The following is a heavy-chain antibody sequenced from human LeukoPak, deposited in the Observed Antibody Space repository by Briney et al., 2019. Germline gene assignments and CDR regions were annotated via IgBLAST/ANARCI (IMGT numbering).Heavy chain of an antibody. J-gene: IGHJ4*02. CDR2: IWYDGSNK. CDR3: ARESYSSRTPTFDY. Sequence: GGSLRLSCAASGFTFSSYGMHWVRQAPGKGLEWVAVIWYDGSNKYYADSVKGRFTISRDNSKSTLYLQMNSLRAEDTAVYYCARESYSSRTPTFDYWGQGTLVTVSS. D-gene: IGHD6-13*01. V-gene: IGHV3-33*01. CDR1: GFTFSSYG.